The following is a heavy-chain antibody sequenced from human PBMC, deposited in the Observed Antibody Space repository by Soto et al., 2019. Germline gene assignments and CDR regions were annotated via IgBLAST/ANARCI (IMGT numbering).Heavy chain of an antibody. D-gene: IGHD3-9*01. CDR2: IYYSGST. Sequence: QVQLQESGPGLVKPSETLSLTCTVSGGSISSYYWSWIRQPPGKGLEWIGYIYYSGSTNYNPSLKSRVTISLDPSKNQFSLKLSSVTAADTAVYYCARSPYYDILTGYYRDAFDIWGQGTMVTVSS. J-gene: IGHJ3*02. CDR1: GGSISSYY. V-gene: IGHV4-59*01. CDR3: ARSPYYDILTGYYRDAFDI.